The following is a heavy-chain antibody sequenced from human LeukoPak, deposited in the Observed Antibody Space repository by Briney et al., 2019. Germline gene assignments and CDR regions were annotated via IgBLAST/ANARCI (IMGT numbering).Heavy chain of an antibody. CDR2: ISGSGGST. CDR3: AKAAREDYTVTTFIDY. J-gene: IGHJ4*02. Sequence: PRGSLRLSCAASGFTFSSYAMSWVRQAPGKGLEWVSAISGSGGSTYYADSVKGRFTISRDNSKNTLYLQMNSLRAEDTAVYYCAKAAREDYTVTTFIDYWGQGTLVTVSS. CDR1: GFTFSSYA. D-gene: IGHD4-17*01. V-gene: IGHV3-23*01.